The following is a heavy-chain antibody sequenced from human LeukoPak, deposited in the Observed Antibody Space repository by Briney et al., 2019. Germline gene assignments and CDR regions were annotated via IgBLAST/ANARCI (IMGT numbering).Heavy chain of an antibody. CDR3: ARGGGMRSWYDFDY. V-gene: IGHV3-30-3*01. CDR1: GFTFSSYA. J-gene: IGHJ4*02. Sequence: PGRSPRLSCAASGFTFSSYAMHWVRQAPGKGLEWVAVISYDGSNKYYADSVKGRFTISRDNDKNLVHLQMNSLRAEDTAVYYCARGGGMRSWYDFDYWGQGTLVTVSS. CDR2: ISYDGSNK. D-gene: IGHD6-13*01.